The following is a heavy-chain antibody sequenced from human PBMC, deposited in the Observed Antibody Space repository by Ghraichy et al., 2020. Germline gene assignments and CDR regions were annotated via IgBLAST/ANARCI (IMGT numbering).Heavy chain of an antibody. CDR3: ARILLWFGAYYFDY. CDR2: NSSSGSSI. Sequence: NSSSGSSIYYAESVKSRFTVSRDNAKNSLSLQMNSLRAEDTDVYYGARILLWFGAYYFDYWGQGNLVTVSS. V-gene: IGHV3-11*01. J-gene: IGHJ4*02. D-gene: IGHD3-10*01.